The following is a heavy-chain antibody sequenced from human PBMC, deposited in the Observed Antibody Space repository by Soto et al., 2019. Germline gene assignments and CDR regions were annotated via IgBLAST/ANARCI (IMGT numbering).Heavy chain of an antibody. CDR1: GDSINNTYW. CDR2: IFHTGGK. D-gene: IGHD2-2*02. J-gene: IGHJ6*02. CDR3: ARDPRYCSSTSCYTRGYYYYGMDV. Sequence: TLSLTCFVSGDSINNTYWWSWVRQAPGKGLEWIGEIFHTGGKSYMPSLRGRITLSVDTSKNQFSLKLSSVTAADTAVYYCARDPRYCSSTSCYTRGYYYYGMDVWGQGTTVTVSS. V-gene: IGHV4-4*02.